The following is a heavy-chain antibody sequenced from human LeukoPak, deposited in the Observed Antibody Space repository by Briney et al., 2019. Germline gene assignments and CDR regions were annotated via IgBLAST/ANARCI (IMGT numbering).Heavy chain of an antibody. CDR3: ARSDDFWSGYS. CDR2: IYYTGST. CDR1: VGSVSVSSGSYY. J-gene: IGHJ4*02. Sequence: PSETLSLTCTVPVGSVSVSSGSYYWSWIRRPPGKGLEWIGYIYYTGSTNYNPSLKSRVTISSDTSKNQFSLKLSSVTAADTAVYYCARSDDFWSGYSWGRGTLVTVSS. D-gene: IGHD3-3*01. V-gene: IGHV4-61*01.